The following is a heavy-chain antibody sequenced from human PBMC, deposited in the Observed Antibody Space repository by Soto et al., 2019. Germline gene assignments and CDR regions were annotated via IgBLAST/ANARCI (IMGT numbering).Heavy chain of an antibody. CDR3: ARSGSSGYYLHY. CDR2: ISAYNGNT. J-gene: IGHJ4*02. Sequence: QVQLVQSGAEVKEPGASVKVSCKASGYTFTSYGLNRVRQAPGKGLEWMGWISAYNGNTNYAQKFKGRVTMTTDTSTITAYLELRSLRSDDTAVYYCARSGSSGYYLHYWGQGNLVTVSA. V-gene: IGHV1-18*01. D-gene: IGHD3-22*01. CDR1: GYTFTSYG.